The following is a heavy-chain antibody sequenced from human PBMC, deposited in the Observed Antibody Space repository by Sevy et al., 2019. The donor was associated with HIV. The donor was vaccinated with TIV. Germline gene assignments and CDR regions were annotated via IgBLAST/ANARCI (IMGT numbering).Heavy chain of an antibody. V-gene: IGHV3-20*04. J-gene: IGHJ4*02. CDR2: INWNDGNT. Sequence: GGSLRLSCAASGFTLNVYGMSWVRQAPGKGLEWVSGINWNDGNTGYANSVKGRFTISRDNAKNSIYLQMNSLRVEDTALYYCATDQEGVSKVRWGQGTPVTVSS. CDR1: GFTLNVYG. D-gene: IGHD3-10*01. CDR3: ATDQEGVSKVR.